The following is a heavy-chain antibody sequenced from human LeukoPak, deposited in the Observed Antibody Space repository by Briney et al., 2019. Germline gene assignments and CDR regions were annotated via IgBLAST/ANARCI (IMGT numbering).Heavy chain of an antibody. D-gene: IGHD3-16*01. V-gene: IGHV3-30-3*01. J-gene: IGHJ4*02. Sequence: GGSLRLSCAASGFAFSTYAMHWVRQAPGKGLEWVAVISFDGNTKYYADSVKGRFTISRDNSENTLYLQMNGLRTEDTAMYYCTRRGGGHEFDHWGQGTLVTVSS. CDR3: TRRGGGHEFDH. CDR1: GFAFSTYA. CDR2: ISFDGNTK.